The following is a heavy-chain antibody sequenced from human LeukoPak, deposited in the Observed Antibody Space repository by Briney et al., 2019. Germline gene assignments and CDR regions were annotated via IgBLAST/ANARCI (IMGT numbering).Heavy chain of an antibody. D-gene: IGHD3-3*01. CDR3: AKDLFLNYYDFGLDS. Sequence: GGTLRLSCAASGFTFSSYGMSWVRQAPGKGLEWVSAISGSGGSTYYADSVKGRFTISRDNSKNTLYLQMNSLRVEDTAVYYCAKDLFLNYYDFGLDSWGQGTLVTVSS. CDR1: GFTFSSYG. J-gene: IGHJ4*02. V-gene: IGHV3-23*01. CDR2: ISGSGGST.